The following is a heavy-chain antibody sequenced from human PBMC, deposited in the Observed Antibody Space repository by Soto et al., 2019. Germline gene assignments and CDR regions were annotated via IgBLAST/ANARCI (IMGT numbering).Heavy chain of an antibody. V-gene: IGHV3-23*01. J-gene: IGHJ3*02. Sequence: GGSLRLSCAASGFTFRDYAVSWVRQAPGKGLEWVSATTGSGDSTYYADSVKGRFTISRDNSKNRLYLQMNNLRAEDTALYFCARVGIAAAVWPRGAFDIWGQGTMVTVSS. CDR2: TTGSGDST. CDR1: GFTFRDYA. CDR3: ARVGIAAAVWPRGAFDI. D-gene: IGHD6-25*01.